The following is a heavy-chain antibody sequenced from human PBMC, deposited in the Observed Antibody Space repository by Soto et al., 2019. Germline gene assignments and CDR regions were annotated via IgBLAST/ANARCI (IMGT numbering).Heavy chain of an antibody. J-gene: IGHJ6*02. D-gene: IGHD6-13*01. CDR3: ARVIAAAAYYYGMDV. CDR2: IYSGGST. CDR1: GFTVSSNY. V-gene: IGHV3-53*01. Sequence: GGSLRLSCAASGFTVSSNYMSWVRQAPGKGLEWVSVIYSGGSTYYPDSVKGRFTISRDNSKNTLYLQMNSLRAEDTAVYYCARVIAAAAYYYGMDVWGQGTTVTVSS.